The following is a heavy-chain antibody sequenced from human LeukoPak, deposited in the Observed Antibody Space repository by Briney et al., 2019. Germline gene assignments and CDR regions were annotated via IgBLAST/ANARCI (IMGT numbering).Heavy chain of an antibody. Sequence: SVKVSCKVSGTTLIELSLHWVRQAPGQGLEWMGGIIPIFGTANYAQKFQGRVTITADKSTSTAYMELSSLRSEDTAVYYCAREGGGYFDWFRYNTYYMDVWGKGTTVTISS. CDR3: AREGGGYFDWFRYNTYYMDV. CDR2: IIPIFGTA. V-gene: IGHV1-69*06. J-gene: IGHJ6*03. D-gene: IGHD3-9*01. CDR1: GTTLIELS.